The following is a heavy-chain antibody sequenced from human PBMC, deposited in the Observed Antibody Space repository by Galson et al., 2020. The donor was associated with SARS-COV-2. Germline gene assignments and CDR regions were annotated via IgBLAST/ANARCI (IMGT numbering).Heavy chain of an antibody. J-gene: IGHJ3*02. Sequence: SETLSLTCTVSGGSISSTNYYWGWIRQPPGKGLEWIGGIFFTGSTYYNPSLKNRVTISIDRSTNNRFSLKLTSVTAADTAVYYCARPSPPDHYDRSDYYAFDIWGQGTKVTVSS. CDR1: GGSISSTNYY. D-gene: IGHD3-22*01. CDR3: ARPSPPDHYDRSDYYAFDI. CDR2: IFFTGST. V-gene: IGHV4-39*01.